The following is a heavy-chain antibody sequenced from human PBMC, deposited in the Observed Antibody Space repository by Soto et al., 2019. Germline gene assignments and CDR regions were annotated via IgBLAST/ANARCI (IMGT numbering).Heavy chain of an antibody. D-gene: IGHD3-10*01. V-gene: IGHV1-58*02. J-gene: IGHJ4*02. Sequence: QMQLVQSGPEVKKPGTSVKVSCKASGFTFTSSAMQWVRQARGQRLEWIGWIVVGSGNTNYAQKFQERVTITRDLSTSTAYMELSSLRSEDTAVYYCAVNYVSGSYYRLEYWGQGTLVTVSS. CDR3: AVNYVSGSYYRLEY. CDR1: GFTFTSSA. CDR2: IVVGSGNT.